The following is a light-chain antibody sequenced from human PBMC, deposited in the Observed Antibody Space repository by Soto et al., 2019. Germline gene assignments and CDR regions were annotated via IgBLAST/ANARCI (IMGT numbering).Light chain of an antibody. J-gene: IGKJ3*01. Sequence: DIQMTQSPSSLSASVGDRVTITCRASQAISIFLNWYQQKPGKAPDFLIYAASTLQTGVPSRFSGNGSGTDFALTISSLRPEDFATYYCQQTYRLGVFSFGPGTKVDIK. CDR1: QAISIF. V-gene: IGKV1-39*01. CDR3: QQTYRLGVFS. CDR2: AAS.